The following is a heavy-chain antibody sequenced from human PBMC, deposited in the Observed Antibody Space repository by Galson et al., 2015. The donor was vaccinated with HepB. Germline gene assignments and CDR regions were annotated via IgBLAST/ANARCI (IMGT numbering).Heavy chain of an antibody. CDR2: TRNKANSNTT. J-gene: IGHJ4*02. D-gene: IGHD2-15*01. CDR1: GFTFSDYY. Sequence: SLRLSCAASGFTFSDYYMDWVRQAPGKGLEWVARTRNKANSNTTEYTASVKGRFTISRDESYNSLYLQMNSLQTEDTAVYYCARAAYCSGGSCWGFDYWGQGTLVTVSS. CDR3: ARAAYCSGGSCWGFDY. V-gene: IGHV3-72*01.